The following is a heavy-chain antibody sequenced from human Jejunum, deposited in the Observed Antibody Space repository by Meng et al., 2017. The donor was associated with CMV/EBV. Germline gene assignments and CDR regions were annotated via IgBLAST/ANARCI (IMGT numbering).Heavy chain of an antibody. D-gene: IGHD2-15*01. CDR2: MYSGGRST. V-gene: IGHV3-23*03. J-gene: IGHJ4*02. CDR1: TCNTYG. Sequence: TCNTYGSSWVRQERGKGREWVSIMYSGGRSTNYADAGKGQFNISRDDSKNTLDMQRNSPRAEDTTLYYCAKGPLGYCSGGYCYFDYWGQGTLVTVSS. CDR3: AKGPLGYCSGGYCYFDY.